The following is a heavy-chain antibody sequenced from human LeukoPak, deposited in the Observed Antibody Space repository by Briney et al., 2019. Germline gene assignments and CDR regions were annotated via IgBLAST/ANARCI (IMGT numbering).Heavy chain of an antibody. CDR3: ARDSVVEGYYDSSGYYIY. Sequence: GGSLRLSCAASGFTFSSYSMNWVRQAPGKGLEWVSSISSSSSYIYYADSVKGRFTISRDNAKNSLYLQMNSLRAEDTAVYYCARDSVVEGYYDSSGYYIYWGQGTLVTVSS. CDR2: ISSSSSYI. J-gene: IGHJ4*02. D-gene: IGHD3-22*01. CDR1: GFTFSSYS. V-gene: IGHV3-21*01.